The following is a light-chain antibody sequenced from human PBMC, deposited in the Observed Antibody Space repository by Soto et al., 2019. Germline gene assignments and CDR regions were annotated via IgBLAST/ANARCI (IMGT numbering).Light chain of an antibody. J-gene: IGKJ5*01. CDR3: QQFDDLPFT. V-gene: IGKV1-33*01. Sequence: DIQMTQSPSSLSASVGDRVTIICQASQDINNYLNWYQQKPGKAPKLLIYDSSNLEIGVPSRFSGSGYGTRFSFSISSLQPEDSATYYWQQFDDLPFTGGQGTRLEIK. CDR2: DSS. CDR1: QDINNY.